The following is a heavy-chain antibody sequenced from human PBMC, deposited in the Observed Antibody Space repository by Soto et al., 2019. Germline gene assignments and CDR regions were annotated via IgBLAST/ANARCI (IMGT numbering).Heavy chain of an antibody. D-gene: IGHD4-17*01. CDR3: VRDRFGYGDSGD. CDR1: GYTFTTYY. Sequence: QVFLVQSGAEVKKPGASVKVSCKTSGYTFTTYYMHWVRQAPGQGLEWMGVINPSDGSTYSAQKFQGRVSMTRDTSTSTVYLELSSLGAEDSAMYYCVRDRFGYGDSGDWGQGTLVTVSS. J-gene: IGHJ4*02. CDR2: INPSDGST. V-gene: IGHV1-46*01.